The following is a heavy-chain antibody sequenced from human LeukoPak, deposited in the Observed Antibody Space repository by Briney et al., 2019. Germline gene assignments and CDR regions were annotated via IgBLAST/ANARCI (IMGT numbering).Heavy chain of an antibody. J-gene: IGHJ4*02. CDR3: ARGYSSSYRIDY. CDR1: GFTFSSYA. CDR2: VSGGGTTT. V-gene: IGHV3-23*01. Sequence: GGTLRLSCAASGFTFSSYAMTWVRQAPGKGLEWVSTVSGGGTTTYYADSVKGRFTISRDNAKNTLYLQMNSLSAEDTAVYYCARGYSSSYRIDYWGQGTLVTVSS. D-gene: IGHD6-6*01.